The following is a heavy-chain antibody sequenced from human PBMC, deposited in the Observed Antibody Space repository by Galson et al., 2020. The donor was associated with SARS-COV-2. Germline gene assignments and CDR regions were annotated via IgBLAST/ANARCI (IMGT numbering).Heavy chain of an antibody. CDR3: AKEEDAFDV. CDR1: GINFRSNA. J-gene: IGHJ3*01. V-gene: IGHV3-30*18. CDR2: ISYDGSST. Sequence: GGSLRLSCAASGINFRSNAMHWVRQAPGKGLEWVAAISYDGSSTSYVDSVRGRFTISRDNSKTTLYLQMNSLRAEDTAVYYCAKEEDAFDVWGQGTMVTGSS.